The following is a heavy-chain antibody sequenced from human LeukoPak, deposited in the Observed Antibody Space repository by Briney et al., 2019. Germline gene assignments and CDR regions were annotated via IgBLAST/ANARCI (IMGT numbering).Heavy chain of an antibody. CDR1: GFSFSSYW. J-gene: IGHJ4*02. V-gene: IGHV3-7*01. CDR2: IKQDGSEK. CDR3: ARYRLRGYYFDY. Sequence: GGSLRLSCAASGFSFSSYWVSWVRQAPGKGLEWVANIKQDGSEKYYVDSVKGRFTISRDNAKNSLYLQMNSLRAEDTAVYYCARYRLRGYYFDYWGQGNLVTVSS. D-gene: IGHD4-17*01.